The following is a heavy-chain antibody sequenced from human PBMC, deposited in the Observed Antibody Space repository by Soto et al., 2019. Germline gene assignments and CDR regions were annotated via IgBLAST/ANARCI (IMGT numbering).Heavy chain of an antibody. CDR3: ARGDGYIFDY. J-gene: IGHJ4*02. D-gene: IGHD5-12*01. V-gene: IGHV1-8*01. CDR2: MNPNTGDT. CDR1: GYTFISYD. Sequence: QVQLVQSGAEVKKPGASVKVSCKASGYTFISYDINWVRQATGQVLEWMGWMNPNTGDTGYAQKFQGRVTMTRNTSINPANLELSSLRSDDTAVYFCARGDGYIFDYWGQGTLVTVSS.